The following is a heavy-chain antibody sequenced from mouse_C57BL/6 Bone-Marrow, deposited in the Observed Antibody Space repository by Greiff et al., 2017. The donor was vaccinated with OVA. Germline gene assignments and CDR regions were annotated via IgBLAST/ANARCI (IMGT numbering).Heavy chain of an antibody. Sequence: DVQLVESGGDLVKPGGSLKLSCAASGFTFSSYGMSWVRQTPDKRLAWVATISSGGSYTYYPDSVKGRFTISRDNAKNTLYLQMSSLKSEDTAMYYCARLIYYSGSGDVYCDVWGTGTTVTVSS. CDR3: ARLIYYSGSGDVYCDV. J-gene: IGHJ1*03. CDR1: GFTFSSYG. CDR2: ISSGGSYT. D-gene: IGHD1-1*01. V-gene: IGHV5-6*01.